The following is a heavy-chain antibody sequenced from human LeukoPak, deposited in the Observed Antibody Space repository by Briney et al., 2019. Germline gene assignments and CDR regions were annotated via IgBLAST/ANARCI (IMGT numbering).Heavy chain of an antibody. CDR3: ARPNREVWTILSHAFDL. J-gene: IGHJ3*01. Sequence: MPGGSLRLSCAASGFTFSSYSMNWVRQAPGKGLEWVSSISSSSSYIYYADSVKGRFTISRDNAKNSLYLQMNSLRAEDTAVYYCARPNREVWTILSHAFDLWGQGTTVIVSS. V-gene: IGHV3-21*01. CDR1: GFTFSSYS. D-gene: IGHD2-21*01. CDR2: ISSSSSYI.